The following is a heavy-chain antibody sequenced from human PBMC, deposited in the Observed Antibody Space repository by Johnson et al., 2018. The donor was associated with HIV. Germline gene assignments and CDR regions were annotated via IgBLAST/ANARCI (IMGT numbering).Heavy chain of an antibody. V-gene: IGHV3-9*01. CDR1: GFTFDDYA. CDR3: AETVAGQGAFDI. Sequence: LVESGGGLVQPGRSLRLSCAASGFTFDDYAMHWVRQAPGKGLEWVSGISWNSGSIGYADSVKGRFTISRDNAKNSLYLQMNSLRAEDTAVYYCAETVAGQGAFDIWGQGTMVTVSS. J-gene: IGHJ3*02. CDR2: ISWNSGSI. D-gene: IGHD6-19*01.